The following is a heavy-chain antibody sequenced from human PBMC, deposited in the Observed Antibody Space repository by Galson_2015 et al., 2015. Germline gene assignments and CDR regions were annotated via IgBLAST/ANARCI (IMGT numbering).Heavy chain of an antibody. J-gene: IGHJ3*02. Sequence: SVKVSCKASGGTFTDYVITWVRQAPGQGLEWMGGIIPIFDTANYAQKFQGRVTITADESTTTAYMELSRLRSEDTAVYYCARAMGGYDGHIKSAAFDIWGQGTMVTVSS. V-gene: IGHV1-69*13. CDR1: GGTFTDYV. D-gene: IGHD5-12*01. CDR2: IIPIFDTA. CDR3: ARAMGGYDGHIKSAAFDI.